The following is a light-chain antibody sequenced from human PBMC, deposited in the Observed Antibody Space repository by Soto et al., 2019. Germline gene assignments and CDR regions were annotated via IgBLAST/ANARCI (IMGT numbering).Light chain of an antibody. V-gene: IGKV1-5*01. J-gene: IGKJ1*01. CDR1: QSISHW. CDR2: DAS. Sequence: IQMTQSTSSLSASVGDRVTITCRASQSISHWLAWYQQKPGKAPKFLIYDASSLESGVPSRFSGSGPGTEFTRTISSLQPDDFATYYCQQYDSVLGTFGPGTKVDIK. CDR3: QQYDSVLGT.